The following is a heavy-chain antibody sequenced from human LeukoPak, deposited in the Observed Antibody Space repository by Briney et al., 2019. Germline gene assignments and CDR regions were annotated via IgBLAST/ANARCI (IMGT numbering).Heavy chain of an antibody. J-gene: IGHJ6*02. V-gene: IGHV3-7*04. D-gene: IGHD6-13*01. CDR3: AKDLANSSSWWGANFYYYGMDV. CDR2: IKQDGSEK. CDR1: GFTFSSYW. Sequence: AGGSLRLSCAASGFTFSSYWMSWVRQAPGKGLEWVANIKQDGSEKYYVDSVKGRFTISRDDSKNTLDLQMNSLRVEDTAVYYCAKDLANSSSWWGANFYYYGMDVWAKGPRSPSP.